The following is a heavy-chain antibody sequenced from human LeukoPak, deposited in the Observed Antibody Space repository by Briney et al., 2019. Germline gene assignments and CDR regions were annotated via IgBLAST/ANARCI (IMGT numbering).Heavy chain of an antibody. CDR1: GFTFSNAW. Sequence: TGGSLRLSCAASGFTFSNAWMSWVRQAPGKGLEWVGRIKSKTDGGTTDYAAPVKGRFTISRDDSKNTLYLQMNSLKTEDTAVYYCTTEGGLDDPWAFDIWGQGTMVTVSS. D-gene: IGHD3-16*01. J-gene: IGHJ3*02. CDR2: IKSKTDGGTT. V-gene: IGHV3-15*01. CDR3: TTEGGLDDPWAFDI.